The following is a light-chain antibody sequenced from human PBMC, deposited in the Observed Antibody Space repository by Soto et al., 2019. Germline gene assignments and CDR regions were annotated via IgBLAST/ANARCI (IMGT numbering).Light chain of an antibody. J-gene: IGKJ2*01. Sequence: ERVMTQSPVTLSVSPGERATLSCRASQSVSRNLAWYQQKPGQAPRLLIYGASTRATSFPARFSGSGSGTEFTLTISSVQSEDFAVYHCQQYNEWPPTFGQGTKLEIK. CDR2: GAS. CDR3: QQYNEWPPT. CDR1: QSVSRN. V-gene: IGKV3-15*01.